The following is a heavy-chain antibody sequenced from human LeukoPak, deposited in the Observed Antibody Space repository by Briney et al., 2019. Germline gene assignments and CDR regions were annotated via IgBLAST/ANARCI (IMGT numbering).Heavy chain of an antibody. J-gene: IGHJ4*02. D-gene: IGHD5-24*01. CDR1: GGSISSYS. CDR3: VRDGYTGYFDY. CDR2: LYTSGSP. V-gene: IGHV4-4*07. Sequence: SETLSLTCTVSGGSISSYSWSWIRPPALHGLECFGRLYTSGSPNSYPSPNRPVTMAVDTSKNQFSLKLSSLTAADTAVYYCVRDGYTGYFDYWYQGTLVTVSS.